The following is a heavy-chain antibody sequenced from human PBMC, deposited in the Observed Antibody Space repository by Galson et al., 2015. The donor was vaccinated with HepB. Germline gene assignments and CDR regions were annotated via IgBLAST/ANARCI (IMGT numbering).Heavy chain of an antibody. CDR3: AKDWGQRRLAYFDY. CDR1: GFVFSNYD. J-gene: IGHJ4*02. CDR2: VSRSGSST. Sequence: SLRLSCAASGFVFSNYDMHWVRQAPGKGLEWVSAVSRSGSSTYYADSVKGRFTISRDNSNNTVSLHMSSLRVEDTAFYFCAKDWGQRRLAYFDYWGQGVLVIVSS. V-gene: IGHV3-23*01. D-gene: IGHD3-16*01.